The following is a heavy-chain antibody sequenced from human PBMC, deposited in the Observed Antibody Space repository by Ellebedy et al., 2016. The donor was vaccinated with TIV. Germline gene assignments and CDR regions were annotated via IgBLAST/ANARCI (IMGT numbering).Heavy chain of an antibody. V-gene: IGHV3-74*01. D-gene: IGHD6-19*01. CDR3: ARGGRDQWLIDY. Sequence: PGGSLRLSCAASGFTFSSNWMHWVRQAPGKGMVWVSRINSDGSGTTYADSVKGRFSISRDNSKNTLYVQMNSLRAEDTTVYYCARGGRDQWLIDYWGQGTLVTVSS. CDR2: INSDGSGT. J-gene: IGHJ4*02. CDR1: GFTFSSNW.